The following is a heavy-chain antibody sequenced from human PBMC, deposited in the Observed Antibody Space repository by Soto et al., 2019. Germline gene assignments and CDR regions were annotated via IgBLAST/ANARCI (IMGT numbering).Heavy chain of an antibody. CDR2: ISGSGGST. D-gene: IGHD3-22*01. CDR3: AKDHYYDSSGYYYITYFQH. Sequence: GGSLRLSCAASGFTFSSYAMSWVRQAPGKGLEWVSAISGSGGSTYYADSVKGRFTISRDNSKNTLYLQMNSLRAEDTAVYYCAKDHYYDSSGYYYITYFQHWGQGTLVTVSS. CDR1: GFTFSSYA. J-gene: IGHJ1*01. V-gene: IGHV3-23*01.